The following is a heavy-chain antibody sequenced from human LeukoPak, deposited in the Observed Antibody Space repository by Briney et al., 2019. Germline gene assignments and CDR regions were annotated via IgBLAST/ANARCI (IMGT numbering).Heavy chain of an antibody. D-gene: IGHD3-10*01. CDR3: ARGQFKVPRGPTYYFDY. CDR2: INRSGST. V-gene: IGHV4-34*01. J-gene: IGHJ4*02. CDR1: GGSFSGYY. Sequence: SETLSLTCAVYGGSFSGYYWSWIRQPPGKGLEWIGEINRSGSTNYNPSLKSRVTISVDTSKNQFSLKLSSVTAADTAVYYCARGQFKVPRGPTYYFDYWGQGTLVTVSS.